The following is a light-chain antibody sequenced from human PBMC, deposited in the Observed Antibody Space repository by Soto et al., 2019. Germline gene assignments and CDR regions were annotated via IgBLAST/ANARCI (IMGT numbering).Light chain of an antibody. V-gene: IGLV2-14*01. CDR2: EVT. CDR3: SSFTRSNTWV. CDR1: SSDVGNCNC. Sequence: QSALTQPASVSGSPGQSITISCTGTSSDVGNCNCVSWYQQYPGKAPKLMIYEVTNRPSGVSYRFSGSKSGNTASLTIAGLQAEDEADYYCSSFTRSNTWVFGGGTQLTVL. J-gene: IGLJ3*02.